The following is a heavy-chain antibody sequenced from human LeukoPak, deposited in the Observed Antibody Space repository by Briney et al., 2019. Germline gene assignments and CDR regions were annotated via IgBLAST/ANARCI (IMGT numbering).Heavy chain of an antibody. CDR1: GFTFSSYG. CDR2: IWYDGSNK. Sequence: GGSLRLSCAASGFTFSSYGMHWVRQAPGKGLEWVAVIWYDGSNKYYADSVKGRFTISRDNSKNTLYLQMDSLRAEDTAVYCCAKAAAGTYFDYWGQGTLVTVSS. D-gene: IGHD6-13*01. J-gene: IGHJ4*02. V-gene: IGHV3-33*06. CDR3: AKAAAGTYFDY.